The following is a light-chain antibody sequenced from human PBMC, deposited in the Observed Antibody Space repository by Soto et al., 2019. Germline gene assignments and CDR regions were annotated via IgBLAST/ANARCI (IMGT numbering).Light chain of an antibody. CDR2: GAS. CDR3: QQYGSSPFT. V-gene: IGKV3-20*01. Sequence: ESVLTQSPGTLSMSPGERATLSCRARQSVSSVYSAWYQQKPGQAPRLLIYGASRRATGIPDRFSGSGSGTDFTLTISRLEPEDFAVYYCQQYGSSPFTFGPGTKVDIK. J-gene: IGKJ3*01. CDR1: QSVSSVY.